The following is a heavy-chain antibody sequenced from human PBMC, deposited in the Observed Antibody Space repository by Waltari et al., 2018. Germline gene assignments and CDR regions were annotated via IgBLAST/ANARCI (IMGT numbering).Heavy chain of an antibody. V-gene: IGHV1-2*02. CDR2: INSNSGDR. CDR3: AREGLTGRGFDY. Sequence: QVQLVQSGAEVKKPGASVKVSGKTSGYPFTAYHMQWVRQAPGQGLEWMGWINSNSGDRGYAQKFLGRVTMTRDTSVSTIYMELSGLKSDDTAVYYCAREGLTGRGFDYWGQGTLVTVSS. D-gene: IGHD3-10*01. CDR1: GYPFTAYH. J-gene: IGHJ4*02.